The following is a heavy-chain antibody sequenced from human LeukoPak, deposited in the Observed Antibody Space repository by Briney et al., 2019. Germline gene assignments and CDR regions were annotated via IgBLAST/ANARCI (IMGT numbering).Heavy chain of an antibody. D-gene: IGHD6-19*01. CDR3: ARGAAVAGTLDS. Sequence: GGSLRLSCAVSGFTFSSSWMHWVRQAPGKGLVWVSRIQSDGSYTNYADSLKGRFTISRDNSKNTLFLQMNNLRAEDTAVYYCARGAAVAGTLDSWGQGNLVTVSS. V-gene: IGHV3-74*01. CDR1: GFTFSSSW. CDR2: IQSDGSYT. J-gene: IGHJ4*02.